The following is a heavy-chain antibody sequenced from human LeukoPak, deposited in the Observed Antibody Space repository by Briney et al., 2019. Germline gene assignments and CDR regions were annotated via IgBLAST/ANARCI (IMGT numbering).Heavy chain of an antibody. CDR2: IYSAGFT. CDR1: GFTVSSHS. CDR3: ARADSNGWSNY. D-gene: IGHD6-19*01. Sequence: GGSLRLSCAASGFTVSSHSMSWVRQAPGKGLEWVSVIYSAGFTYYADSVKGRFAISRDNSKNTLYLQMNSLRAEDTALYHCARADSNGWSNYWGQGILVTVSS. V-gene: IGHV3-53*01. J-gene: IGHJ4*02.